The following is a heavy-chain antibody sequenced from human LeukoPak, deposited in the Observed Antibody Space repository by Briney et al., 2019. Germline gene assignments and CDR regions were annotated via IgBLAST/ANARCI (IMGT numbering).Heavy chain of an antibody. CDR2: IWYDGSNK. D-gene: IGHD1-26*01. J-gene: IGHJ4*02. Sequence: PGGSLRLSCAASGFTFSSYGMHWVRQAPSKGLEWVAVIWYDGSNKNYADSVKGRFTISRDNAKNSLYLQMNSLRAEDTALYYCAREGGIVGAEENDYWGQGTLVTVSS. CDR1: GFTFSSYG. V-gene: IGHV3-33*01. CDR3: AREGGIVGAEENDY.